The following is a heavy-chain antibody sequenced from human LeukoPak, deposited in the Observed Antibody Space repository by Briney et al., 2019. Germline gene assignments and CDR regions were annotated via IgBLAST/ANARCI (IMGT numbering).Heavy chain of an antibody. D-gene: IGHD3-22*01. CDR1: GGSISSSSYY. CDR3: ARMSGNMYYYDSMYYFDY. J-gene: IGHJ4*02. Sequence: PSETLSLTCTVSGGSISSSSYYWGWIRQPPGKGLEWIGSIYYSGSTYYNPSLKSRVTISVDTSKNQFSLKLSSVTAADTAVYYCARMSGNMYYYDSMYYFDYWGQGTLVTVSS. CDR2: IYYSGST. V-gene: IGHV4-39*01.